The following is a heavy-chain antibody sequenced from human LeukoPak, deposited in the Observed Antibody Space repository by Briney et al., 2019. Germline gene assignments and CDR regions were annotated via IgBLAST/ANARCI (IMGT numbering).Heavy chain of an antibody. CDR2: IYYSGST. V-gene: IGHV4-31*03. Sequence: PSETLSLTCTVSGGSISSGGYYWSWLRQHPGKGLEWVGYIYYSGSTYYNPSLQSRVTISVDTSKKQFSLKLSSVTAADTAVYYCASSHKVPAASAHWFDPWGQGTLVTVSS. CDR3: ASSHKVPAASAHWFDP. CDR1: GGSISSGGYY. J-gene: IGHJ5*02. D-gene: IGHD2-2*01.